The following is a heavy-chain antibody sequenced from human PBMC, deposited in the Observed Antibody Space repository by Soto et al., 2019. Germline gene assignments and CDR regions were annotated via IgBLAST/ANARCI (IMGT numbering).Heavy chain of an antibody. Sequence: APVKVSSKASGYTFTSYGISSVRQAPGQGLEWMGWISAYNGNTNYAQKLQGRVTMTTDTSTSTAYMEPRSLRSDDTAVYYCARADDYIWGSYRYPLNFDYWGQGTLVTVSS. J-gene: IGHJ4*02. V-gene: IGHV1-18*01. D-gene: IGHD3-16*02. CDR1: GYTFTSYG. CDR3: ARADDYIWGSYRYPLNFDY. CDR2: ISAYNGNT.